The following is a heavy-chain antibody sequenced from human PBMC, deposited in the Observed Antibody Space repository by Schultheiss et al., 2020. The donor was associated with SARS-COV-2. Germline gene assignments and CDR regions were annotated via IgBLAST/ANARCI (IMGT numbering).Heavy chain of an antibody. CDR3: AKEGIAAAGDAFDI. J-gene: IGHJ3*02. D-gene: IGHD6-13*01. V-gene: IGHV4-59*12. CDR2: IYYSGST. Sequence: SQTLSLTCTVSGGSISSYYWSWIRQPPGKGLEWIGYIYYSGSTNYNPSLKSRVTISVDTSKNQFSLKLGSVTAADTAVYYCAKEGIAAAGDAFDIWGQGTMVTV. CDR1: GGSISSYY.